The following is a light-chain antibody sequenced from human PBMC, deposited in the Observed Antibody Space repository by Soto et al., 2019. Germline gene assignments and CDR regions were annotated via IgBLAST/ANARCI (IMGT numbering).Light chain of an antibody. Sequence: EIVLTQSPATLSLSPGESASLSCRASQSVGSYLAWYQQKPGQPPRLLIYEASIRATGIPARFSGSGSGTDFTLTISSLEPQDFAIYYCQQRSNWPAFGPGTRLEIK. CDR1: QSVGSY. CDR2: EAS. CDR3: QQRSNWPA. J-gene: IGKJ5*01. V-gene: IGKV3-11*01.